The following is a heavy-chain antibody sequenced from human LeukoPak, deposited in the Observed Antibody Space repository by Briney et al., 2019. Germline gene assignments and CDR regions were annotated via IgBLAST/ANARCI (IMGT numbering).Heavy chain of an antibody. V-gene: IGHV3-33*01. CDR3: ARGSTGQYYYYYYMDV. CDR1: GFTFNSYP. Sequence: GGSLRLSCAVSGFTFNSYPMHWFRQAPGKGLEWVAVIWYDRSNKYYPDSVRGRFTVSRDDSKNTLYLQMDSLRAEDTAVYYCARGSTGQYYYYYYMDVWGKGTTVTVSS. J-gene: IGHJ6*03. D-gene: IGHD1-1*01. CDR2: IWYDRSNK.